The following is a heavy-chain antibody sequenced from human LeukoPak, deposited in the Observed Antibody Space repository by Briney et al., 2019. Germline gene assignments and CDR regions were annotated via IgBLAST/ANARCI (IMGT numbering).Heavy chain of an antibody. Sequence: GGSLRLSCAASGFTFSSYAMSWVRQAPGKGLEWVSAISATDSRPYYADSVKGRFTISRDNSKSTLYLQLNGLRGEDTAIYYCAKDLSYGFDYWGQGTLVTVSS. V-gene: IGHV3-23*01. CDR2: ISATDSRP. CDR3: AKDLSYGFDY. J-gene: IGHJ4*02. D-gene: IGHD5-18*01. CDR1: GFTFSSYA.